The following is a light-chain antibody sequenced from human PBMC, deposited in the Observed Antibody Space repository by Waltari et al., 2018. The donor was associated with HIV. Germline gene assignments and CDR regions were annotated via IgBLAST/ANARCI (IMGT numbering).Light chain of an antibody. CDR1: QSVSSSY. J-gene: IGKJ1*01. Sequence: EIELTQSPGALSLSPGERATLSCRASQSVSSSYLACYQQKPGQSPRLLIYGASSRATGIPDRFSGSGSGTDFTLTSSRLEPEDFAVYYCQQYGSSPRTFGQGTKVEIK. V-gene: IGKV3-20*01. CDR2: GAS. CDR3: QQYGSSPRT.